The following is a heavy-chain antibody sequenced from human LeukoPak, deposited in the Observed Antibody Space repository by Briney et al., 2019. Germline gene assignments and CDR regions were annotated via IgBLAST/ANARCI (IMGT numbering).Heavy chain of an antibody. V-gene: IGHV4-59*01. CDR3: ARSSYYYGADAFDI. D-gene: IGHD3-10*01. CDR1: GGSFSGYY. Sequence: SETLSLTCAVYGGSFSGYYWSWIRQPPGKGLEWIGYIYYSGSTNYNPSLKSRVTISLDTSKNQFSLRLSSVTAADTAVYYCARSSYYYGADAFDIWGQGTMVTVSS. CDR2: IYYSGST. J-gene: IGHJ3*02.